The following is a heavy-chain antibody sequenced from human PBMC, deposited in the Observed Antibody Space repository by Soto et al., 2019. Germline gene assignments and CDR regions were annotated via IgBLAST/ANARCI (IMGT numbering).Heavy chain of an antibody. V-gene: IGHV1-69*05. CDR1: GGTFSSYA. CDR3: AQCVWGVNYYDGMDV. Sequence: QVQLVQSGAEVKKPGSSVKVSCKASGGTFSSYAINWVRQAPGQGLEWMGGIIPIFATADYAQKFQGRVTXTXXXYXXTAYVELRSLRSEDTAVYYCAQCVWGVNYYDGMDVWGQGPTVTVSS. CDR2: IIPIFATA. J-gene: IGHJ6*02. D-gene: IGHD3-16*01.